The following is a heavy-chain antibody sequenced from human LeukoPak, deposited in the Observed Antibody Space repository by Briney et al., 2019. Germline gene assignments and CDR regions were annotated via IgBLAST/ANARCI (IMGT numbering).Heavy chain of an antibody. Sequence: ASVKVSCKASGYTFTSYAMNWVRQAPGQGLEWMGWINTNTGNPTYAQGFTGRFVFSLDTSVSTAYLQISSLKAEDTAVYYCARREDGGMWFQSGHFDYWGQGTLVTVSS. V-gene: IGHV7-4-1*02. J-gene: IGHJ4*02. CDR2: INTNTGNP. D-gene: IGHD2-21*01. CDR3: ARREDGGMWFQSGHFDY. CDR1: GYTFTSYA.